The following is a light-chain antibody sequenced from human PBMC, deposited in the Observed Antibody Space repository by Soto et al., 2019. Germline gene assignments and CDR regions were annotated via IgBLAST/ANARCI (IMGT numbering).Light chain of an antibody. Sequence: EIVLTQSPATLSLSPGERATLSCRASQSVDSYLVWYQQKPGQAPRLLIYDASNRATGIPARFSGSGSGTDFTLTISSLEPEDFAVYYCQQRSKWPPLTFGGGTKVEIK. CDR1: QSVDSY. J-gene: IGKJ4*01. V-gene: IGKV3-11*01. CDR3: QQRSKWPPLT. CDR2: DAS.